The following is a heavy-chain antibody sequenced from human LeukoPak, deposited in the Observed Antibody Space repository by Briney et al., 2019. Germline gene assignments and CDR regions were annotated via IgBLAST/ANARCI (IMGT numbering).Heavy chain of an antibody. CDR3: ARNFGKQWLGYYFDY. Sequence: GESLKISCKASGYSFTNYWIAWVRQMPGKGLEMMGIIYPGDSDTTYSPSFQGQVTISADKSISTAYLQWSSLKASDTAMYYCARNFGKQWLGYYFDYWGQGTLVTVSS. J-gene: IGHJ4*02. CDR1: GYSFTNYW. V-gene: IGHV5-51*01. D-gene: IGHD6-19*01. CDR2: IYPGDSDT.